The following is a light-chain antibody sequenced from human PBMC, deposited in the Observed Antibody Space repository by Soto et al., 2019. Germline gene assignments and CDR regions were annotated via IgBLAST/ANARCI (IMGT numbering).Light chain of an antibody. CDR1: SSDVGGYNY. CDR3: CSYAGSYV. CDR2: DVS. Sequence: QSALTQPRAVSGSPGQSVTISCTGTSSDVGGYNYVSWYQQHPGKAPKLMIYDVSKRPSGVPDRFSGSKSGNTASLTISGLQAEDEADYYCCSYAGSYVYGPGPKVTVL. V-gene: IGLV2-11*01. J-gene: IGLJ1*01.